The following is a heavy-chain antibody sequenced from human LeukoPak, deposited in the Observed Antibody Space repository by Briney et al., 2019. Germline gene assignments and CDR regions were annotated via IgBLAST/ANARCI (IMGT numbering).Heavy chain of an antibody. CDR3: ARVRAGYCTSTSCYTGMDV. Sequence: PGGSLRLSCAASGFTFSNYWMNWVRQAPGKGLEWVANIKQDGSEKYYVDSVKGRFTISRDNAKNSLFLQMNSLRAEDTAVYYCARVRAGYCTSTSCYTGMDVWGQGTTVTVSS. CDR2: IKQDGSEK. D-gene: IGHD2-2*01. CDR1: GFTFSNYW. V-gene: IGHV3-7*01. J-gene: IGHJ6*02.